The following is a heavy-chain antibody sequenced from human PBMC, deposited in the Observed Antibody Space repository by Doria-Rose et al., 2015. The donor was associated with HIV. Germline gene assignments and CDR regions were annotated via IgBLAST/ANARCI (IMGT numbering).Heavy chain of an antibody. Sequence: VQLQESGPGLVKPSETLSLTCSVSGGSISHYYWSWIRQPPGKGLEYIGDIFYTGSTNYSPCLKSRVSISIDTSKNNFSLRLSSVTAADTAVYYCARVLSGTYDYWGQGTLVTVSS. CDR2: IFYTGST. CDR1: GGSISHYY. J-gene: IGHJ4*02. V-gene: IGHV4-59*01. CDR3: ARVLSGTYDY. D-gene: IGHD1-26*01.